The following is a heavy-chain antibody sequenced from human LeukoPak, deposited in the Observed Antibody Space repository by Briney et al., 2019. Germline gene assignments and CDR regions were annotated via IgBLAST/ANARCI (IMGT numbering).Heavy chain of an antibody. V-gene: IGHV3-15*01. CDR1: GFTFCNAW. CDR2: IKNKVDGGTT. J-gene: IGHJ3*02. Sequence: GGSPRLSSAASGFTFCNAWRSWVRPAPRKGGEWGGIIKNKVDGGTTEYAAPVKGRFTISRDDSENTLYLQMNSLKTEDTAMYYCTEMNDRDAFRIWGQGTIVTVSS. D-gene: IGHD5-24*01. CDR3: TEMNDRDAFRI.